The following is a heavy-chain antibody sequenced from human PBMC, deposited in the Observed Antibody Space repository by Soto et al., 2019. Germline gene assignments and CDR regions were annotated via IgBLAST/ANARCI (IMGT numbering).Heavy chain of an antibody. J-gene: IGHJ6*03. CDR3: ARRGYCDTTSCYGHYYYYYMDV. D-gene: IGHD2-2*01. CDR2: INLSGST. Sequence: QVQLQQWGAGLLKPSETLSLTCAVYGGTFSGYYWSWIRQHPGKGLEWIGEINLSGSTNYNPSLKSRVTISVDTSKNQFSLILSSVTAADTAVYYCARRGYCDTTSCYGHYYYYYMDVWGKGTTVTVSS. V-gene: IGHV4-34*02. CDR1: GGTFSGYY.